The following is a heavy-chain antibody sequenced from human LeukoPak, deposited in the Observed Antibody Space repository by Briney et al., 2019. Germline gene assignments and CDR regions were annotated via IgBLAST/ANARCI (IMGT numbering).Heavy chain of an antibody. V-gene: IGHV1-24*01. Sequence: ASVKVSCKVSGYTLTELSMHWVRQAPGKGLEWMGGFDPEDGETIYAQKFQGRVTMTEDTSTDTAYTELSSLRSEDTAVYYCGVGYGSGSYPYFDYWGQGTLVTVSS. J-gene: IGHJ4*02. CDR1: GYTLTELS. CDR3: GVGYGSGSYPYFDY. D-gene: IGHD3-10*01. CDR2: FDPEDGET.